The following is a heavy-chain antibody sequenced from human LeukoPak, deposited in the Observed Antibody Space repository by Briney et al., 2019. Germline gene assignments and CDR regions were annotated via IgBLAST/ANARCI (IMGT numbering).Heavy chain of an antibody. CDR1: GGSFSGYY. Sequence: PSETLSLTCAVYGGSFSGYYWSWIRQPPGKGLEWIGEINHSGSTNYNPSLKSRVTISVDTSKNQFSLKLSSVTAADTAVYYCARRMWGYLTYYMDVWGKGTTVTVSS. CDR3: ARRMWGYLTYYMDV. D-gene: IGHD2-21*01. CDR2: INHSGST. V-gene: IGHV4-34*01. J-gene: IGHJ6*03.